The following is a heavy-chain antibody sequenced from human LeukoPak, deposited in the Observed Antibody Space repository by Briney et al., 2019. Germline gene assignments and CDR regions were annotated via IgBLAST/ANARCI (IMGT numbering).Heavy chain of an antibody. CDR1: GFTFSGFG. D-gene: IGHD3-16*01. CDR3: ARLGGGAAFDI. J-gene: IGHJ3*02. V-gene: IGHV3-21*01. CDR2: ISSSSVHM. Sequence: GGSLRLSCAASGFTFSGFGMNWVRQAPGKGLEWVSSISSSSVHMYYADSLKGRFTISGDDAKNSLYLQMSSLRAEDTAAYYCARLGGGAAFDIWGQGTMVTVSS.